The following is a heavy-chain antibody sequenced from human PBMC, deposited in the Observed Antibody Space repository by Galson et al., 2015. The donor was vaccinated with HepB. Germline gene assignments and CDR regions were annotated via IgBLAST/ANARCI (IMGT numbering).Heavy chain of an antibody. V-gene: IGHV3-23*01. D-gene: IGHD3-22*01. Sequence: SLRLSCAASGFTFSSYAMSWVRQAPGKGLEWVSAISGSGGSTYYADSVKGRFTISRDNSKNTLYLQMNSLRAEDTAVYYCAKDQNYDSSGYYYSDYWGQGTLVTVSS. J-gene: IGHJ4*02. CDR3: AKDQNYDSSGYYYSDY. CDR2: ISGSGGST. CDR1: GFTFSSYA.